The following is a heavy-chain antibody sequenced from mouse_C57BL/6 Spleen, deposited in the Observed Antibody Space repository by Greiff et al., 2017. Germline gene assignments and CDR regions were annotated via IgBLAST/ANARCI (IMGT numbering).Heavy chain of an antibody. D-gene: IGHD1-1*01. J-gene: IGHJ4*01. Sequence: VKVVESGPGLVAPSQRLSITCTVSGFSLTSYGVSWVRQPPGKGLEWLGVIWGDGSQNYHSALISRLRISKDNAKSQVFVTLNILQTDDTATYYCAKPRGRWGYYYAMDYWGQGTSVTVSS. V-gene: IGHV2-3*01. CDR3: AKPRGRWGYYYAMDY. CDR1: GFSLTSYG. CDR2: IWGDGSQ.